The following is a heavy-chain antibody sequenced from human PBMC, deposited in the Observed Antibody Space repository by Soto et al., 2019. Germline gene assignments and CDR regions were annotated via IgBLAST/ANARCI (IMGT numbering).Heavy chain of an antibody. CDR2: INHSGST. CDR1: GGSFSGYY. CDR3: ARVSSGLNDY. D-gene: IGHD6-19*01. V-gene: IGHV4-34*01. J-gene: IGHJ4*02. Sequence: PSETLSLTCAVYGGSFSGYYWSWIRQPPGKGLEWIGEINHSGSTNYNPSLKSRVTISVDTSKNQFSLKLSSVTAADTAVYYCARVSSGLNDYWGQGTLVTVSS.